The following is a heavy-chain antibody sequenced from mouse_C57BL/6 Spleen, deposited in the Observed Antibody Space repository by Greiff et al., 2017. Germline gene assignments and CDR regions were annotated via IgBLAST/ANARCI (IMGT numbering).Heavy chain of an antibody. CDR1: GFSLTSYG. CDR3: ARNRESFDV. CDR2: IWSGGST. J-gene: IGHJ1*03. Sequence: QVQLKQSGPGLVQPSPSLSITCTVSGFSLTSYGVHWVRQSPGKGLEWLGVIWSGGSTDYNAAFISRLSISKDNSKSQVFFKMNSLQADDTAIYYCARNRESFDVWGTGTTVTVSS. V-gene: IGHV2-2*01. D-gene: IGHD3-1*01.